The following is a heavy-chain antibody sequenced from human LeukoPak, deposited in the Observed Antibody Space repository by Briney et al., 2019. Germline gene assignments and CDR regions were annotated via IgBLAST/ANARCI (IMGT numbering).Heavy chain of an antibody. J-gene: IGHJ4*02. CDR3: AGDRNSDWYSPLDY. CDR1: GFAFTKCA. D-gene: IGHD6-19*01. Sequence: GGSLRLSCVASGFAFTKCAMSWIRQAPGKGLEWVAIITATGDTAYYADSVKGRFTISRDNSRNTVYMQMDSLRAEDTAIYYCAGDRNSDWYSPLDYWGQGSQVTVSP. CDR2: ITATGDTA. V-gene: IGHV3-23*01.